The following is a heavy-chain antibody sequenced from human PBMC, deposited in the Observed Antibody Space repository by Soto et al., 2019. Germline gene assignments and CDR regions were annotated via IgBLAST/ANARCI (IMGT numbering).Heavy chain of an antibody. Sequence: SVKVSCKASGGTFNNYPITWARQAPGEGLEWMGGSIPIFGTANYAQKFQGRVTISVDESTSTAYMELSSLRSEDTAVYYCARGRGYSGDDHYYYFDMDVWGQGTTVTVSS. J-gene: IGHJ6*02. D-gene: IGHD5-12*01. V-gene: IGHV1-69*13. CDR3: ARGRGYSGDDHYYYFDMDV. CDR2: SIPIFGTA. CDR1: GGTFNNYP.